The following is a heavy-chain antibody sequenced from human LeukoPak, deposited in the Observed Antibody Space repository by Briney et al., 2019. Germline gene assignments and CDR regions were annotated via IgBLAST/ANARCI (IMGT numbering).Heavy chain of an antibody. CDR3: ASGYDYVWGSYGRRNDY. J-gene: IGHJ4*02. CDR1: GGSFSGYY. V-gene: IGHV4-34*01. CDR2: INHSGST. D-gene: IGHD3-16*01. Sequence: SETLSLTCAVYGGSFSGYYWSWIRQPPGKGLEWIGEINHSGSTNYNPSLKSRVTISVDTSKNQFSLKLSSVTAADTAVYYCASGYDYVWGSYGRRNDYWGQGTLVTVSP.